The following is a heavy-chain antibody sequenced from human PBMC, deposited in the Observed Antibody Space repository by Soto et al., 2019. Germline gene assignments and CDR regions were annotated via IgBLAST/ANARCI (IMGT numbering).Heavy chain of an antibody. J-gene: IGHJ5*02. V-gene: IGHV1-3*01. CDR3: ARAAAAGTGKLNWFDP. Sequence: ASVKVSCKASGYTFTSYAMHWVRQAPGQRLEWMGWINAGNGNTKYSQKFQGRVTITRDTSASTAYMELSSLRSEDTAVYYCARAAAAGTGKLNWFDPWGQGTLVTVSS. CDR1: GYTFTSYA. D-gene: IGHD6-13*01. CDR2: INAGNGNT.